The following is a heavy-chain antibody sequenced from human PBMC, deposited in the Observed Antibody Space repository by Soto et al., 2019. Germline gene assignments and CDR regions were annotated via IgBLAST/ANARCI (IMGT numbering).Heavy chain of an antibody. Sequence: GASVKVSCKASGYTFTSYGFTWVRQAPGQGLEWMGWISAYNGNTNYAQKFQGRVTMTTDTFTSTAYMELRSLRSDDTAVYYCARREDCSSTSCHAFDIWGQGTMVTVSS. CDR2: ISAYNGNT. J-gene: IGHJ3*02. CDR3: ARREDCSSTSCHAFDI. V-gene: IGHV1-18*04. CDR1: GYTFTSYG. D-gene: IGHD2-2*01.